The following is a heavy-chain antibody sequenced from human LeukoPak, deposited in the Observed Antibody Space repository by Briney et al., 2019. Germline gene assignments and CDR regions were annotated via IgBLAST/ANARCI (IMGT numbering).Heavy chain of an antibody. CDR2: ISSSSSYI. D-gene: IGHD6-19*01. CDR1: RFTFSSYS. Sequence: GGSLRLSCAASRFTFSSYSMNWVRQAPGKGLEWVSSISSSSSYIYYADSVKGRFTISRDNAKNSLYLQMNSLRAEDTAVYYCARDRDRGAVALDYWGQGTLVTVSS. V-gene: IGHV3-21*01. J-gene: IGHJ4*02. CDR3: ARDRDRGAVALDY.